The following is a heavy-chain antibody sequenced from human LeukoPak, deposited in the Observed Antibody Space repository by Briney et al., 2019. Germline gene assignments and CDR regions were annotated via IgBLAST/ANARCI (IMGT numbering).Heavy chain of an antibody. J-gene: IGHJ4*02. CDR3: VKDGGMATIFDF. CDR2: ISGSGGST. Sequence: GGSLRLSCAASGFTFSSYAMSWVRQAPGKGLEWVSAISGSGGSTYYADSVKGRFTISRDNSRNTLYLQMSSLRAEDTAVYHCVKDGGMATIFDFWGQGTLVTVSS. D-gene: IGHD5-24*01. V-gene: IGHV3-23*01. CDR1: GFTFSSYA.